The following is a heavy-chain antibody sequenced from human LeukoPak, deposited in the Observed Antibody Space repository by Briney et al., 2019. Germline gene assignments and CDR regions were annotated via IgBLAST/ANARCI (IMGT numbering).Heavy chain of an antibody. CDR2: ISGTDSST. J-gene: IGHJ4*02. CDR3: AARPPVIVAGPFDY. D-gene: IGHD5-12*01. CDR1: GLAFSNSA. V-gene: IGHV3-23*01. Sequence: GGSLRLSCAASGLAFSNSAMGWVRLAPGKGLEWVSTISGTDSSTYYADSVKGRFTISRDNSKNTLYLQMNSLRVDDTALYYCAARPPVIVAGPFDYWGQGTLVTVSS.